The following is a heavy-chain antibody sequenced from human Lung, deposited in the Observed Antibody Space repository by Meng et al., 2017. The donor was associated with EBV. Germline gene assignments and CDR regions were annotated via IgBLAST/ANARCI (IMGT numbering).Heavy chain of an antibody. CDR3: ARVNDRYGYGVPSFDY. D-gene: IGHD3-22*01. CDR2: IYYSGST. Sequence: QGHLRESGPGLVGPSETLSLTCTVSGGSVSSGGYYWSWIRQPPGNGLEWIGYIYYSGSTNFNPSLKSRVTISVDSSKNQFSLRLRSVTAADTAVFYCARVNDRYGYGVPSFDYWGQGTLVTVSS. CDR1: GGSVSSGGYY. J-gene: IGHJ4*02. V-gene: IGHV4-61*08.